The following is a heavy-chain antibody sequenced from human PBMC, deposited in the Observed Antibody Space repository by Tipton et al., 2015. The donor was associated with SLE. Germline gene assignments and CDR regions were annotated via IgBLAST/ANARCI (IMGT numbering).Heavy chain of an antibody. J-gene: IGHJ5*02. CDR1: GGSISSSSYY. CDR2: IYYSGST. Sequence: LRLSCTVSGGSISSSSYYWSWIRQPPGKGLEWIGYIYYSGSTNYNPSLKSRVTISVDTSKNQFSLKLSSVTAADTAVYYCARDNVPAAARHGWFDPWGQGTLVTVSS. D-gene: IGHD6-6*01. CDR3: ARDNVPAAARHGWFDP. V-gene: IGHV4-61*01.